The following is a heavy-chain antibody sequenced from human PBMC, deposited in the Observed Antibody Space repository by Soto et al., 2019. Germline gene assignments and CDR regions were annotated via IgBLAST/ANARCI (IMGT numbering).Heavy chain of an antibody. D-gene: IGHD3-16*02. CDR2: MNPNSGNT. CDR1: GYTFTSYD. J-gene: IGHJ3*02. V-gene: IGHV1-8*01. CDR3: ARVPRGVTVPQEDAFDI. Sequence: ASGKVSCKASGYTFTSYDINWVRQATGQGLEWMGWMNPNSGNTGYAQKFQGRVTMTRNTSISTAYMELSSLRSEDTAVYYCARVPRGVTVPQEDAFDIWGQGTMVTVSS.